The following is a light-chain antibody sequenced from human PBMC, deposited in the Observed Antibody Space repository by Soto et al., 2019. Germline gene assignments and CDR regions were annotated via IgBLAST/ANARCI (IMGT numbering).Light chain of an antibody. CDR3: QQYGRSPPEFT. J-gene: IGKJ3*01. V-gene: IGKV3-20*01. Sequence: EIGLTPSPGTLSLSAGERATLSCRASQTISSNYLAWYQQKPGQAPRLLIFGASYRATGIPDRFSGSGSGTDFTLTISRLEPEDFAVYYCQQYGRSPPEFTFGPGTKVD. CDR1: QTISSNY. CDR2: GAS.